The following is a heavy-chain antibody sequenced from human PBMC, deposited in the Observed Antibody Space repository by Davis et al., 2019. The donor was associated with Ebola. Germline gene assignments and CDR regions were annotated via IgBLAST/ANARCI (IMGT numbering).Heavy chain of an antibody. CDR1: GFTFSSYG. Sequence: GESLKISCAASGFTFSSYGMHWVRQAPGKGLEWVSAISGSGGSTYYADSVKGRFTISRDNSKNTLYLQMNSLRAEDTAVYYCAKDLGRITMIVVVIAEFDYWGQGTLVTVSS. V-gene: IGHV3-23*01. D-gene: IGHD3-22*01. J-gene: IGHJ4*02. CDR3: AKDLGRITMIVVVIAEFDY. CDR2: ISGSGGST.